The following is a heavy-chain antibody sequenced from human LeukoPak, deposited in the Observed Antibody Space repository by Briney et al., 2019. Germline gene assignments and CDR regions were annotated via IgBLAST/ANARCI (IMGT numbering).Heavy chain of an antibody. CDR1: GFAFSRHS. J-gene: IGHJ4*02. D-gene: IGHD2-15*01. CDR3: ARDYCSGGSCIGY. V-gene: IGHV3-21*01. CDR2: ISSSSSYI. Sequence: PGGSLRLSCAASGFAFSRHSMHWIRQAPGKGLEWVSSISSSSSYIYYADSVKGRFTIYRDNAKNSLYLQMNSLRAEDTAVYYCARDYCSGGSCIGYWGQGTLVTVSS.